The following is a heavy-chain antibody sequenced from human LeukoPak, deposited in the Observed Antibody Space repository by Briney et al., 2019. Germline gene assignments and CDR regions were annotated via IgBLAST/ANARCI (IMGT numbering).Heavy chain of an antibody. V-gene: IGHV3-30*18. J-gene: IGHJ3*02. CDR3: AKSSSGGWYLLGDAFDI. CDR2: ISYAGSDK. D-gene: IGHD6-19*01. Sequence: GRSLRLSCAASGFTFSSHGIHWVRQAPGKGLEWVAVISYAGSDKYYADSVKGRFTISRDNSKNTLNLQMNSLRAEDTAVYYCAKSSSGGWYLLGDAFDIWGQETMVTVSS. CDR1: GFTFSSHG.